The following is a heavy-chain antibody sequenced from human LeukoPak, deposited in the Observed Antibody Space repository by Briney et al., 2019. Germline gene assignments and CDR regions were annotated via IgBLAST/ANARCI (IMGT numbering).Heavy chain of an antibody. Sequence: GGSLRLSCAASGFTFSSYSMNWVRQAPGKGLEWVSTITSGENTYYADSVKGRFTISRDNSKNTLYLQMNSLRAEDTAVYYCAKRLSSSSTWYYFDYWGQGTLVTVSS. J-gene: IGHJ4*02. D-gene: IGHD6-13*01. V-gene: IGHV3-23*01. CDR3: AKRLSSSSTWYYFDY. CDR2: ITSGENT. CDR1: GFTFSSYS.